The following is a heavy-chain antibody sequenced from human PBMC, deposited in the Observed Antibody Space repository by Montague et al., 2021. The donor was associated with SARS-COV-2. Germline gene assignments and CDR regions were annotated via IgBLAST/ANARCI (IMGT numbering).Heavy chain of an antibody. D-gene: IGHD5-12*01. Sequence: SETLSLACTVSGDSINNYYWSWIRQPPGKGLEYIGYIYYSGGANYYPSRGTNYNTSLESRVAILLDKSKNQFSLNLRSVTTADTTVYYCARGSGYSGYALAYWGQGTLVTVSS. J-gene: IGHJ4*03. CDR3: ARGSGYSGYALAY. CDR2: IYYSGGANYYPSRGT. V-gene: IGHV4-59*01. CDR1: GDSINNYY.